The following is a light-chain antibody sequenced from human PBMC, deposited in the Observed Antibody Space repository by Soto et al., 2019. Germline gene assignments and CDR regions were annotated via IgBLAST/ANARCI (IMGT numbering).Light chain of an antibody. J-gene: IGLJ3*02. CDR3: CSYAGSSTWV. CDR2: EGS. V-gene: IGLV2-23*01. CDR1: SSDVVSYNL. Sequence: QSALTQPASVSGSPGQSITISCTGTSSDVVSYNLVAWYQQHPSKAPKLMIYEGSKRPSGVSNCFSGCKSGNTASLTISGLQADDEADYYCCSYAGSSTWVFGGGTKLTVL.